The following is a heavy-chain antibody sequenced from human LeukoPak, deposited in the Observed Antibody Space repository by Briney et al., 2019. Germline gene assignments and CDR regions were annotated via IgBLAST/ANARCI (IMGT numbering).Heavy chain of an antibody. J-gene: IGHJ4*02. D-gene: IGHD3-10*01. CDR3: ARDFPITMVRGVITPPFDY. CDR1: GYSISSGYY. Sequence: SETLSLTCTVSGYSISSGYYWGWIRQPPGKGLEWIGSIYHSGSTYYNPSLKSRVTISVDTSKNQFSLKLSSVTAADTAVYYCARDFPITMVRGVITPPFDYWGQGTLVTVSS. V-gene: IGHV4-38-2*02. CDR2: IYHSGST.